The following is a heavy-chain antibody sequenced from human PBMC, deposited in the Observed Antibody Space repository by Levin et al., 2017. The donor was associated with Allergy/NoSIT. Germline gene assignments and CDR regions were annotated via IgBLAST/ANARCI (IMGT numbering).Heavy chain of an antibody. CDR2: IKPDGSEK. V-gene: IGHV3-7*01. CDR1: PFTFRTYW. CDR3: VSGGHCDF. J-gene: IGHJ4*02. D-gene: IGHD2-15*01. Sequence: GESLKISCRGSPFTFRTYWLTWVRQAPGKGLEWVANIKPDGSEKNYVDSVKGRFTVSRDNAETSLYLQMDSLRAEDTAVYYCVSGGHCDFWGQGTLVTVSS.